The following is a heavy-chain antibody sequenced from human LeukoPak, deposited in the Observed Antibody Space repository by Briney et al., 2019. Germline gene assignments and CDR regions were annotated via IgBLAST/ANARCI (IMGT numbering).Heavy chain of an antibody. D-gene: IGHD6-19*01. J-gene: IGHJ3*02. V-gene: IGHV4-4*07. CDR2: TYTSGST. Sequence: SETLSLTCTVSGGSISSYYWSWIRQPAGKGLEWIGRTYTSGSTNYNPSLKSRVTMSVDTSKNQFSLKLSSVTAADTAVYYCARDGQWLVRDAFDIWGQGTMVTVSS. CDR1: GGSISSYY. CDR3: ARDGQWLVRDAFDI.